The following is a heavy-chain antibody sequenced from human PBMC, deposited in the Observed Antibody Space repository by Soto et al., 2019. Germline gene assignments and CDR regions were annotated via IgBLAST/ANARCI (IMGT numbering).Heavy chain of an antibody. V-gene: IGHV3-49*04. CDR3: TRDPCSSTRCSGGDYYGMDV. CDR2: IRSKHYGGTT. D-gene: IGHD2-2*01. J-gene: IGHJ6*02. CDR1: GVTFTDYG. Sequence: GGSLRRSGSAAGVTFTDYGMTWVLQAPWKGLEWVGFIRSKHYGGTTEYAASVKGRFTISRDDSKSFAYLQMTSLKTEDTAIYFCTRDPCSSTRCSGGDYYGMDVWGQGTTVTVSS.